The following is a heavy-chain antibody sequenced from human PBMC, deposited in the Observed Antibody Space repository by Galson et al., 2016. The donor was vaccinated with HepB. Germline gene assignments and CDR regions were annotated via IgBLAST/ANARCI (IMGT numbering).Heavy chain of an antibody. CDR1: GASISSYY. D-gene: IGHD4-17*01. Sequence: ETLSLTCTVSGASISSYYWNWIRQSPGKGLEWIGYTHYTGNSNYNPSLKSRVTMSVDTSKNQLHLNVRSVTAADTAVYYCATYVATVTSRRANFFDPWGQGALVTVSS. CDR3: ATYVATVTSRRANFFDP. J-gene: IGHJ5*02. CDR2: THYTGNS. V-gene: IGHV4-59*13.